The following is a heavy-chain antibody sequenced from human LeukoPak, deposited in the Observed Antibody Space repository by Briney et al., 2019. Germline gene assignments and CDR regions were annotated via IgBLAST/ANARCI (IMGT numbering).Heavy chain of an antibody. CDR1: GYSISSGYY. V-gene: IGHV4-38-2*02. CDR2: IYHSGST. J-gene: IGHJ4*02. Sequence: PSETLSLTCTVSGYSISSGYYWGWIRQPPGKGLEWIGGIYHSGSTYYNPSLKSRVTISVDTSKNQFSLKLSSVTAADTAVYYCARGHYYDSSGYYPYFDYWGQGTLVTVSS. D-gene: IGHD3-22*01. CDR3: ARGHYYDSSGYYPYFDY.